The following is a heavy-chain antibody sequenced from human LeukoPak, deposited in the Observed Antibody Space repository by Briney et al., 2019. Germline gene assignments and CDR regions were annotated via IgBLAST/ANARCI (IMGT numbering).Heavy chain of an antibody. CDR3: ARDLMGIAYRGAFYY. Sequence: GGSLRLSCAASGFTFSSYAMSWVRQAPGKGLEWVSAISGSGDSTYYADSVKGRFTISRDNSKNTLYLRMNSLRAEDTAVYYCARDLMGIAYRGAFYYWGQGTLVTVSS. CDR1: GFTFSSYA. CDR2: ISGSGDST. J-gene: IGHJ4*02. D-gene: IGHD6-13*01. V-gene: IGHV3-23*01.